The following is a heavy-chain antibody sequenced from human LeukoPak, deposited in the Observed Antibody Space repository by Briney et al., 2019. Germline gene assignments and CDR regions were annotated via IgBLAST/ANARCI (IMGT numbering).Heavy chain of an antibody. CDR2: ISGSGGGT. D-gene: IGHD3-22*01. J-gene: IGHJ4*02. Sequence: GGSLRLSCAASGFTFSNYAMTWVRQAPGKGLEWVSAISGSGGGTYYADSVKGRFTISRDNSKNTLYLQMHSLRAEDTAVYYCAISIINCYDSSGYYYVPAGFDYWGQGTLVTVSS. CDR1: GFTFSNYA. CDR3: AISIINCYDSSGYYYVPAGFDY. V-gene: IGHV3-23*01.